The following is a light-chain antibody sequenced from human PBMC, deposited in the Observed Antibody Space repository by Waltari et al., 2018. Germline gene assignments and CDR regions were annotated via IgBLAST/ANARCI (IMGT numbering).Light chain of an antibody. CDR1: SPNIGAGYD. Sequence: QSVLTQPPSVSGAPGQSVTISCTGSSPNIGAGYDVPWYQQLPGTAPKLLIYGNSNRPSGVPDRFSGSKSGTSASLAITGLQAEDEADYYCQSYDSSLSGWVFGGGTKLTVL. V-gene: IGLV1-40*01. CDR3: QSYDSSLSGWV. CDR2: GNS. J-gene: IGLJ3*02.